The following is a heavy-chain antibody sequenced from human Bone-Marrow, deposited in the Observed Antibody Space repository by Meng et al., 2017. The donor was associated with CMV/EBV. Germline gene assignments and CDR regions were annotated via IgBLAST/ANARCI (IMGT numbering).Heavy chain of an antibody. Sequence: GESLKISCAASGFTFDDYTMQWVRQAPGMGLEWISFISWDGSTTRYADSVKGRFTISRDNSKNSLFLQMNSLGTEDTALYYCAKDLSWKQDYYAMDFWGQGTMVTVSS. CDR2: ISWDGSTT. CDR3: AKDLSWKQDYYAMDF. V-gene: IGHV3-43*01. D-gene: IGHD1-1*01. J-gene: IGHJ6*02. CDR1: GFTFDDYT.